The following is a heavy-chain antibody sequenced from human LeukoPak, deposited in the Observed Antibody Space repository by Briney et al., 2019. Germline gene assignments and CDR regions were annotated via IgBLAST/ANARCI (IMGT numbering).Heavy chain of an antibody. CDR1: GGSISSSSYY. CDR2: IYYSGST. J-gene: IGHJ3*02. CDR3: ARFPGDDYGGPDAFDI. D-gene: IGHD4-23*01. V-gene: IGHV4-39*07. Sequence: SETLSLTCTVSGGSISSSSYYWGWIRQPPGKGLEWIGSIYYSGSTYYNPSLKSRVTISVDTSKNQFSLKLTSVTAADTAVYYCARFPGDDYGGPDAFDIWGQGTMVTVSS.